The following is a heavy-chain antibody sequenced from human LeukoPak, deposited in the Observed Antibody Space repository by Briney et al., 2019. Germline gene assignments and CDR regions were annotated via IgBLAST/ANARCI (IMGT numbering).Heavy chain of an antibody. D-gene: IGHD3-10*01. CDR2: ISYDGSNK. J-gene: IGHJ4*02. CDR3: AKQGEFLRDYFDY. Sequence: GRSLRLSCAASGFTFSSYGMHWVRQAPGKGLEWVAVISYDGSNKYYADSVKGRFTISRDNSMNTLYLQMNSLRAEDTAVYYCAKQGEFLRDYFDYWGQGTLVTVSS. CDR1: GFTFSSYG. V-gene: IGHV3-30*18.